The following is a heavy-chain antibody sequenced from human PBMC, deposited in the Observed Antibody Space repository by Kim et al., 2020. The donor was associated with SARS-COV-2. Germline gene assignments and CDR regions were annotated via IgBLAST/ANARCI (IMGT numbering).Heavy chain of an antibody. D-gene: IGHD2-15*01. CDR1: GGSISSGVYS. CDR2: ISYSGNT. Sequence: SETLSLTCSVSGGSISSGVYSWSWIRQPPGKGLEWIGYISYSGNTYYNPSLKSRLTVSVDTSKNQFSLKLSSVTAADTAVYYCARANNRLPYYYYGMDVWGQGTTVTVSS. J-gene: IGHJ6*02. V-gene: IGHV4-30-4*01. CDR3: ARANNRLPYYYYGMDV.